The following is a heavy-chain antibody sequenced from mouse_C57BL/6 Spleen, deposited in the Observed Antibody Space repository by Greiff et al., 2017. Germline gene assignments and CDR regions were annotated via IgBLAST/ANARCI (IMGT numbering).Heavy chain of an antibody. CDR3: ATSDYAGMYFDV. Sequence: QVQLQQPGAELVKPGASVKMSCKASGYTFTSYWITWVKQRPGQGLEWIGDIYPGSGSTNYNEKFKSKATLTVDTSSSTAYMQLSSLTSEDFAVYYCATSDYAGMYFDVWGTGTTVTVSS. V-gene: IGHV1-55*01. J-gene: IGHJ1*03. CDR1: GYTFTSYW. D-gene: IGHD2-4*01. CDR2: IYPGSGST.